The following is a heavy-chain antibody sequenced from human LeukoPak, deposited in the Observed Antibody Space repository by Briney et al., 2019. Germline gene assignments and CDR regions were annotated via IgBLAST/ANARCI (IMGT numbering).Heavy chain of an antibody. V-gene: IGHV1-69*13. CDR2: IIPIFGTA. J-gene: IGHJ6*02. CDR1: GGTFSSYA. Sequence: GASVKVSCKASGGTFSSYAISWVRQAPGQGLEWMGGIIPIFGTANYAQKFQGRVTITADESTSTAYMELSSLRSEDTAVYYCARAITAMVSGYYYGMDVWGQGTTVTVS. CDR3: ARAITAMVSGYYYGMDV. D-gene: IGHD5-18*01.